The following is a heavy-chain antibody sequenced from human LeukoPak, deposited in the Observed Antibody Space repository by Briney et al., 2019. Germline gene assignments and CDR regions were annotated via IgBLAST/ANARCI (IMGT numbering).Heavy chain of an antibody. J-gene: IGHJ4*02. CDR2: VDPEDGAT. CDR1: GYTFTDYN. D-gene: IGHD2-15*01. Sequence: ASVKISCKASGYTFTDYNIHWVQQAPGKGLEWVGRVDPEDGATMYAEKFQDRVTITADTSTDTTYMELRSLRSEDTAVYYCANLVVVIAATSLDYWGQGTLVTVSS. CDR3: ANLVVVIAATSLDY. V-gene: IGHV1-69-2*01.